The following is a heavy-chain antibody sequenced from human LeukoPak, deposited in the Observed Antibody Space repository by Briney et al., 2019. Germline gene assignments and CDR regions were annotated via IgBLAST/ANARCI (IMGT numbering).Heavy chain of an antibody. CDR1: GFTVTSNY. Sequence: GGSLRLSCAASGFTVTSNYMTWVRQAPGKGLEWVSVFYSGGSTYYADSVKGRFTISRDNSKNTLYLQMNSLRAEDTAVYYCARSIAAAGMGWFDPWGQGTLVTVSS. CDR2: FYSGGST. J-gene: IGHJ5*02. CDR3: ARSIAAAGMGWFDP. D-gene: IGHD6-13*01. V-gene: IGHV3-66*01.